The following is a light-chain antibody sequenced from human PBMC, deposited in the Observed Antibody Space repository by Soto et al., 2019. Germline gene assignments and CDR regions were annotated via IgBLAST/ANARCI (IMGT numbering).Light chain of an antibody. CDR3: SSYIGSSTTYV. J-gene: IGLJ1*01. V-gene: IGLV2-14*01. CDR1: RGDVGGYNY. Sequence: QSALTQPASVSGSPGQSITISCTGTRGDVGGYNYVSWYQQHPGKAPKLMIYEVSDRPSGVSDRFSGSKSGNTASLTISGLQAEEEADYYCSSYIGSSTTYVFGTGTKVTVL. CDR2: EVS.